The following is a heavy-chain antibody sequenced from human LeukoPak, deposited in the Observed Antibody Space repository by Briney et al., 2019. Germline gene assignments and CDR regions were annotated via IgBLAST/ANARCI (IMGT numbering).Heavy chain of an antibody. V-gene: IGHV5-51*01. J-gene: IGHJ3*02. CDR3: ARPDYYDSSGYPKGDAFDI. D-gene: IGHD3-22*01. CDR1: GYIFTSYW. CDR2: IYPGDSDT. Sequence: GESLKISCKGSGYIFTSYWIGWVRQMPGKGLEWMGIIYPGDSDTRYSPSFQGQVTISADKSISTAYLQWSSLKASDTAMYYCARPDYYDSSGYPKGDAFDIWGQGTMVTVSS.